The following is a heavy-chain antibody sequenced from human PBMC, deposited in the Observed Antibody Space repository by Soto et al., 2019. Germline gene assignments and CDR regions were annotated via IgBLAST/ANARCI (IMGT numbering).Heavy chain of an antibody. D-gene: IGHD5-18*01. CDR3: AREYTYGSNFFDC. Sequence: QVQLQESGPGLVKPSQTLSLTCTVSGVSISSSAYYWSWIRQHPGKGLEWIWYISHSGSTSYNPSLKSRVIISVDTSKNQFSLCLTSVTAADTAVYYCAREYTYGSNFFDCWGQGALVTVSS. CDR2: ISHSGST. V-gene: IGHV4-31*03. CDR1: GVSISSSAYY. J-gene: IGHJ4*02.